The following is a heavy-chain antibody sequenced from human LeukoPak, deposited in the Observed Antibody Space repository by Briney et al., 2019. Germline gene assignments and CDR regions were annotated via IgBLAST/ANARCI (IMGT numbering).Heavy chain of an antibody. V-gene: IGHV4-34*01. D-gene: IGHD2-8*01. Sequence: PSETLSLTCAVYGGSFSAYYWSWIRQPPGKGLEWIGEINHSGSTNYNPSLKSRVTISVDMSKNQFSLQLSSVTAADTAVYYCARHGVVLMVYAPDVFDIWGQGTVVTVSS. J-gene: IGHJ3*02. CDR1: GGSFSAYY. CDR2: INHSGST. CDR3: ARHGVVLMVYAPDVFDI.